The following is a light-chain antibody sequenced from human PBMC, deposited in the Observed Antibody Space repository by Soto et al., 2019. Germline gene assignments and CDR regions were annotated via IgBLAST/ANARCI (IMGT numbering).Light chain of an antibody. Sequence: EIVFTQSPGTLSLSPGERAALSCRASQSVSSNFLAWYQQKPGQAPRLLIYGASNRATAIPDRFSGSGSGTDFTLTISRXEPEDFAVYYCHQYGSSPATFGQGTKVDIK. CDR2: GAS. J-gene: IGKJ1*01. CDR1: QSVSSNF. V-gene: IGKV3-20*01. CDR3: HQYGSSPAT.